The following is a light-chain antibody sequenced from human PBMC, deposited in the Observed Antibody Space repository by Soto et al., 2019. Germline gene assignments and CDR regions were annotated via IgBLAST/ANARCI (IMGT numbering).Light chain of an antibody. CDR2: DAS. Sequence: EIVLTQSPATLSLSLGERATLSCRASQSIGSYLAWYQHKLGQPPRLLIYDASNRATGIPVRFSGSGSGTDFTLTISSPEPEDFAVYYCQQRSTWPPFSFGPGTKVDIK. J-gene: IGKJ3*01. V-gene: IGKV3-11*01. CDR1: QSIGSY. CDR3: QQRSTWPPFS.